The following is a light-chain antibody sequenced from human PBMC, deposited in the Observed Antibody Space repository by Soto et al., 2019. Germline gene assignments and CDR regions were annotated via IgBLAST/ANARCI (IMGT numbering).Light chain of an antibody. CDR1: QTVRRN. CDR3: QQYNNWPS. Sequence: LMTQSPSTLSVSPGERATLSCRASQTVRRNLAWYQQRPGQAPRLLIYDISNRAAGVPARLSGSGSETEFTLTIRSLQSEDFAVYFCQQYNNWPSFGQGTRLEIK. V-gene: IGKV3-15*01. CDR2: DIS. J-gene: IGKJ5*01.